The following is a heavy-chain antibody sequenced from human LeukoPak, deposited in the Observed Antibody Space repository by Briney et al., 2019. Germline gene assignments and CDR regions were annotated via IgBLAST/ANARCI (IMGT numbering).Heavy chain of an antibody. Sequence: GGSLRRSCAASGFTFSSYEMNWVRQAPGKGLEWVSYISSSGSTIYYADSVKGRFTISRDNAKNSLYLQMNSLRAEDTAVYYCAREGCSSTSCYAGGLYWGQGTLVTVSS. V-gene: IGHV3-48*03. D-gene: IGHD2-2*01. J-gene: IGHJ4*02. CDR1: GFTFSSYE. CDR3: AREGCSSTSCYAGGLY. CDR2: ISSSGSTI.